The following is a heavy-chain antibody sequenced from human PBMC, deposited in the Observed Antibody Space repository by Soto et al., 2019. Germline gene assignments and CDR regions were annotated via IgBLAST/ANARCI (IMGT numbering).Heavy chain of an antibody. CDR1: GITISNYP. CDR2: ISGSGDRT. D-gene: IGHD3-22*01. CDR3: VKDDGGYPSTAPH. J-gene: IGHJ4*02. Sequence: EVQLLESGGGLVQPGRSLRLSCAASGITISNYPMSWVRQAPGKGLDWVSGISGSGDRTYYADSAKGRFTISKDISRNSLSLQLDSLGVEDTAVYFCVKDDGGYPSTAPHWGQGTLVTVSS. V-gene: IGHV3-23*01.